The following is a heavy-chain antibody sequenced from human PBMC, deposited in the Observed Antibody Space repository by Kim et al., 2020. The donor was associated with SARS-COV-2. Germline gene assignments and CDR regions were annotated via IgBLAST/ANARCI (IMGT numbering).Heavy chain of an antibody. D-gene: IGHD3-10*01. J-gene: IGHJ5*02. CDR3: ARVPPPSNYYGSGSYLGRGKNWFDP. CDR2: VNHSGST. Sequence: SETLSLTCAVYGGSFSGYYWSWIRQPPGKGLEWIGEVNHSGSTNYNPSLKSRVTISVDTSKNQFSLKLSSVTAADTAVYYCARVPPPSNYYGSGSYLGRGKNWFDPWGQGTLVTVSS. CDR1: GGSFSGYY. V-gene: IGHV4-34*01.